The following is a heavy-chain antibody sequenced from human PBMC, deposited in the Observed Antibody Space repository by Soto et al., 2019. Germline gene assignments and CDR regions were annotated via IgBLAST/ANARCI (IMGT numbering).Heavy chain of an antibody. CDR2: INTGNGKT. J-gene: IGHJ4*02. V-gene: IGHV1-3*04. D-gene: IGHD2-21*01. CDR1: GYTFTNYA. CDR3: ARDAGPVWWPGYYYFDY. Sequence: ASVKVSCKASGYTFTNYAIHWVRQGPGQRLEWMGWINTGNGKTKYSQKFQGRVTISRDTSASTAYMELSSLRSEDTAVYYCARDAGPVWWPGYYYFDYWGQGTLVTVSS.